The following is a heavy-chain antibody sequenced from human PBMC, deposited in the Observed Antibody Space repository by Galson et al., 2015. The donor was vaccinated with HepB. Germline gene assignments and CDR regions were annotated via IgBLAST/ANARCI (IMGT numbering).Heavy chain of an antibody. J-gene: IGHJ5*02. D-gene: IGHD1-20*01. CDR1: GGTLSSYA. Sequence: SVKVSCKASGGTLSSYAISWVRQAPGQGLEWMGGIIPIFGTANYAQKFQGRATITADKSTSTAYMELSSLRSEDTAVYYCAKHKGYNWNWFDPWGQGTLVTVSS. CDR2: IIPIFGTA. V-gene: IGHV1-69*06. CDR3: AKHKGYNWNWFDP.